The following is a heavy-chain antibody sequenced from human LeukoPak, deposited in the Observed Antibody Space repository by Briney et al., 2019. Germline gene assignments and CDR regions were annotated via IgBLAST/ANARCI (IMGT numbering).Heavy chain of an antibody. CDR3: ARDRYYYDTSGYYSTFDT. Sequence: SETLSLTCTVSGYSISSGYYWGWIRQPPGKGLEWIGRIYTSGIISGNTNYNPSLKSRVTMSVDTSKNQFSLKLTSVTAADTAVYYCARDRYYYDTSGYYSTFDTWGQGTMVTVSS. V-gene: IGHV4-38-2*02. CDR2: IYTSGIISGNT. J-gene: IGHJ3*02. CDR1: GYSISSGYY. D-gene: IGHD3-22*01.